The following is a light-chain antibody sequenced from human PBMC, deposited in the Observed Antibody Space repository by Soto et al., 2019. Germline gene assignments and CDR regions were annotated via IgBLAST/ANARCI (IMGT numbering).Light chain of an antibody. Sequence: QSALTQPASVSGSPGQSITISCTGNSSDGGGYNYVSWYQQHPGKAPKLMIYEVSNRPSRVSNRFSGSKSGNTASLTISGLQAEDEADYYCSSYTRSSTSYVFGTGTKLTVL. CDR3: SSYTRSSTSYV. J-gene: IGLJ1*01. V-gene: IGLV2-14*01. CDR1: SSDGGGYNY. CDR2: EVS.